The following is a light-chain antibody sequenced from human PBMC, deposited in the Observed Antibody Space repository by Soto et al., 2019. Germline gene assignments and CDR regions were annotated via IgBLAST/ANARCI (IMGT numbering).Light chain of an antibody. V-gene: IGKV3-20*01. Sequence: EIVMTQSPATLSVSPGERATLSCRASQSVSSNLAWYQQKPGQAPRLLIFGTSTRATGIPDRFSGSGSGTDFTLTINRLEPDDFAVYYCQQYGSSPSFGQGTKVDIK. CDR2: GTS. J-gene: IGKJ1*01. CDR1: QSVSSN. CDR3: QQYGSSPS.